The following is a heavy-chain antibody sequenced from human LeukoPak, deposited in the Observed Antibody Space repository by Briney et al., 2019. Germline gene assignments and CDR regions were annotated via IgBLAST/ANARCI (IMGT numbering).Heavy chain of an antibody. CDR2: IIPIFGTA. Sequence: ASVKVSCKASGGTFSSYAISWVRQAPGQGLEWMGGIIPIFGTANYAQKFQGRVTITADESTSTAYMELSSLRSEDTAVYYCARGGVIAARSGVYYYYMDVWGKGTTVTVSS. J-gene: IGHJ6*03. D-gene: IGHD6-6*01. CDR3: ARGGVIAARSGVYYYYMDV. V-gene: IGHV1-69*13. CDR1: GGTFSSYA.